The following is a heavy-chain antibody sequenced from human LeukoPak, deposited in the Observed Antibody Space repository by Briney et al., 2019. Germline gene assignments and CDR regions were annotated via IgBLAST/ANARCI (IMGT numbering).Heavy chain of an antibody. CDR2: IYYSGST. CDR1: GGSISSYY. J-gene: IGHJ6*03. CDR3: ARGTAMVPYYYYYYYMDV. D-gene: IGHD5-18*01. V-gene: IGHV4-59*01. Sequence: PSETLSLTCTVSGGSISSYYWSWIRQPPGKGLEWIGYIYYSGSTNYNPSLKSRVTISVDTSKNQFSLKLSSVTAADTAVYYCARGTAMVPYYYYYYYMDVWGKGTTVTVSS.